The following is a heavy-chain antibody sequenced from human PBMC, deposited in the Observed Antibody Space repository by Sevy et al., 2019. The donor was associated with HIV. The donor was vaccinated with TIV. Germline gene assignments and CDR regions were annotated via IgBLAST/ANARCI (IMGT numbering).Heavy chain of an antibody. CDR2: IYSSGST. CDR3: AREGRYCSGSDCYSDTYYMDV. D-gene: IGHD2-15*01. Sequence: SETLSLTCTVSGDSISSGNYFWSWIRQPAGKGLEWIGRIYSSGSTNYNPSLKSRFTISVDTSKNQFSLKLSSVTAADTAVYYCAREGRYCSGSDCYSDTYYMDVWGKGTTVTVSS. J-gene: IGHJ6*03. CDR1: GDSISSGNYF. V-gene: IGHV4-61*02.